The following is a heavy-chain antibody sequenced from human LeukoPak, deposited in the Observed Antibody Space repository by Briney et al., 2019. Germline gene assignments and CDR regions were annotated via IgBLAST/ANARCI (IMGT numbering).Heavy chain of an antibody. D-gene: IGHD3-16*01. V-gene: IGHV3-7*01. CDR1: GLTFSNYW. CDR3: ARSLGDD. Sequence: PGGSLRLSCAASGLTFSNYWMTWVRQAPGKGLEWVANINQYGSEKYYVDSVKGRFTTSRDNAKNSVSLQMNSLRAEDTAVHFCARSLGDDWGQGTLVTVSS. CDR2: INQYGSEK. J-gene: IGHJ4*02.